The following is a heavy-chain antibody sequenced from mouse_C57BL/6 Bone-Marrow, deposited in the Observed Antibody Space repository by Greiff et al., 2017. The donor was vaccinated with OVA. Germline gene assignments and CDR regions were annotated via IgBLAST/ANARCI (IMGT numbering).Heavy chain of an antibody. D-gene: IGHD1-1*02. Sequence: EVKLVESGGGLVQPGGSLKLSCAASGFTFSDYGMAWVRQAPRKGPEWVAFISNLAYSIYYADTVTGRFTISRENAKNTLYLEMSSLRSEDTAMYYCARHGGTWYFDVWGTGTTVTVSS. CDR3: ARHGGTWYFDV. CDR2: ISNLAYSI. V-gene: IGHV5-15*01. CDR1: GFTFSDYG. J-gene: IGHJ1*03.